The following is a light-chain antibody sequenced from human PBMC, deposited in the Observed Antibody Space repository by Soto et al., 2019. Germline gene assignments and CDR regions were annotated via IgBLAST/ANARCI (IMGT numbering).Light chain of an antibody. V-gene: IGKV3-15*01. Sequence: EIVMTQSPATLSVSPGERATLSCRASQSVSSNLAWYRQKADQAPRLLIYGASNRATGIPARFSGSGSGTEFTLTIGSLQSEDFAVYYCQQYNNWPYTFGQGTKLEIK. J-gene: IGKJ2*01. CDR2: GAS. CDR3: QQYNNWPYT. CDR1: QSVSSN.